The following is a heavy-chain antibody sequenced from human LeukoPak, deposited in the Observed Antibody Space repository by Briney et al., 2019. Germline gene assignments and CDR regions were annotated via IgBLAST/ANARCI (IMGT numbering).Heavy chain of an antibody. CDR3: AKDSCGGDCSLLDY. CDR2: ISYDGSNK. Sequence: GGSLRLSCAPSGFTLISFGMHWARQAPGKGLEGVAVISYDGSNKYYADSVKGRFTISRDNSKNTLYLQMNSLRAEDTAVYYCAKDSCGGDCSLLDYWGQGTLVTVSS. J-gene: IGHJ4*02. CDR1: GFTLISFG. D-gene: IGHD2-21*02. V-gene: IGHV3-30*18.